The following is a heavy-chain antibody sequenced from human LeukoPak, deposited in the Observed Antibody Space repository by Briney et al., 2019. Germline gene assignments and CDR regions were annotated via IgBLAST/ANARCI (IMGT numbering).Heavy chain of an antibody. Sequence: ASVKVSCKASGYTFTSYYMHWVRQAPGQGLEWMGIINPSGGSTSYAQKFQGRVTMTRDTSTSTVYMELSSLRSEDTAVYYCAREISPLLWFGEGNWFDPWGQGTLVTVSS. J-gene: IGHJ5*02. D-gene: IGHD3-10*01. CDR2: INPSGGST. CDR3: AREISPLLWFGEGNWFDP. V-gene: IGHV1-46*01. CDR1: GYTFTSYY.